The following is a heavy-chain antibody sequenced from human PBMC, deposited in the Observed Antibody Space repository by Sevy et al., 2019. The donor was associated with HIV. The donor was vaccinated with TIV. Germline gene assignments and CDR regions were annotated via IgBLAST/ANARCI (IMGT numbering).Heavy chain of an antibody. J-gene: IGHJ6*02. Sequence: GGSLRLSCAASGFTFSSYGMHWVRQAPGKGLEWVAVISYDGSNKYYADSVKGRFTISRDNSKNTLYLQMNSLRAEDTAVYYCAKRQAAAGTPYYYYYGMDVWGQRTTVTVSS. CDR3: AKRQAAAGTPYYYYYGMDV. CDR2: ISYDGSNK. CDR1: GFTFSSYG. V-gene: IGHV3-30*18. D-gene: IGHD6-13*01.